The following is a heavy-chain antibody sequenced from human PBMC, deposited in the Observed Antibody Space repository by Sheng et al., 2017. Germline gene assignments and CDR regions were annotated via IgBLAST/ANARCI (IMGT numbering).Heavy chain of an antibody. V-gene: IGHV4-38-2*01. J-gene: IGHJ4*02. Sequence: QVQLQESGPGLVKPSETLSLTCAVSGYSISSGYYWGWIRQPPGKGLEWIGSIYHSGSTYYNPSLKSRVTISVDTSKNQFSLKLSSVTAADTAVYYCATFVRGSGYQTRDYWGQGTLVTVSS. CDR1: GYSISSGYY. D-gene: IGHD3-22*01. CDR3: ATFVRGSGYQTRDY. CDR2: IYHSGST.